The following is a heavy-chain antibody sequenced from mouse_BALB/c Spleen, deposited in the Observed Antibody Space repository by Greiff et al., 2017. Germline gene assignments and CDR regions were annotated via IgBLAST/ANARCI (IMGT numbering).Heavy chain of an antibody. V-gene: IGHV5-12-2*01. D-gene: IGHD1-1*01. CDR3: ARQGYYGSDAMDY. J-gene: IGHJ4*01. CDR2: ISNGGGST. Sequence: EVKLQESGGGLVQPGGSLKLSCAASGFTFSSYTMSWVRQTPEKRLEWVAYISNGGGSTYYPDTVKGRFTISRDNAKNTLYLQMSSLKSEDTAMYYCARQGYYGSDAMDYWGQGTSVTVSS. CDR1: GFTFSSYT.